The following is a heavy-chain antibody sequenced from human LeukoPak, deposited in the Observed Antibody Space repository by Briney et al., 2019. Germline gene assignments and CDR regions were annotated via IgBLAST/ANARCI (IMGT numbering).Heavy chain of an antibody. CDR1: GFTFSSYS. J-gene: IGHJ6*02. V-gene: IGHV3-48*01. Sequence: GGSLRLSCAASGFTFSSYSMNWVRQAPGKGLEWVSYISSSSSTIYYADSVKGRFTISRDNAKNSLYLQMNSLRAEDTAVHYCARDLRPSSGWYWRYYYYGMDVWGQGTTVTVSS. CDR2: ISSSSSTI. CDR3: ARDLRPSSGWYWRYYYYGMDV. D-gene: IGHD6-19*01.